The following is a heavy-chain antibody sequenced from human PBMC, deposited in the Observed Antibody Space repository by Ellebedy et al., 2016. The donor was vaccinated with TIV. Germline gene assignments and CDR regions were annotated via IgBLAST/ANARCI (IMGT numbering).Heavy chain of an antibody. CDR3: AIYGPGSYNLDAFDI. CDR1: GGSFSGYY. Sequence: MPSETLSLTCAVYGGSFSGYYWSWIRQPPGKGLEWIGEINHSGSTNYNPSLKSRVTISVDKSKKQFSLKLSSVTAADTAIYYCAIYGPGSYNLDAFDIWGQGTMVTVSS. CDR2: INHSGST. V-gene: IGHV4-34*01. J-gene: IGHJ3*02. D-gene: IGHD3-10*01.